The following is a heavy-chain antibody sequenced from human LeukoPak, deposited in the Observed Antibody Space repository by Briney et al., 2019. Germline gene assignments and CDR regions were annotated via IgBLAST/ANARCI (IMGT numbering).Heavy chain of an antibody. CDR2: INSGGSST. Sequence: GGSLRLSCAASGFTFSSYWMHWVRRAPGEGLVWVSRINSGGSSTSYADSVKGRFTISRDNSKNTLYLQMTSLRAEDTAVYYCAKDGVAIFGVAANWFDPWGQGTLVTVSS. J-gene: IGHJ5*02. D-gene: IGHD3-3*01. CDR1: GFTFSSYW. CDR3: AKDGVAIFGVAANWFDP. V-gene: IGHV3-74*01.